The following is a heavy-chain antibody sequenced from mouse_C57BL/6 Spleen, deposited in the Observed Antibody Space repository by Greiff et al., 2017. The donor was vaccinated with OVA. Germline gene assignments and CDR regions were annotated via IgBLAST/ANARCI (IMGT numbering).Heavy chain of an antibody. J-gene: IGHJ3*01. CDR1: GYAFTNYL. D-gene: IGHD1-1*01. CDR2: INPGSGGT. V-gene: IGHV1-54*01. Sequence: VQLQQSGAELVRPGTSVKVSCKASGYAFTNYLIEWVKQRPGQGLEWIGVINPGSGGTNYNEKFKGNATLTADKSSSTAYMQLSSLTSEDSAVYFCARSNYYGSSYVFAYWGQGTLVTVSA. CDR3: ARSNYYGSSYVFAY.